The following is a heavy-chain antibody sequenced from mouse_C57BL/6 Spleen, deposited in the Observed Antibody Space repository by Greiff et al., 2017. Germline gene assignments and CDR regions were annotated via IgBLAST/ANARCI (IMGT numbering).Heavy chain of an antibody. J-gene: IGHJ4*01. CDR1: GYTLTGYW. CDR2: ILPGNGST. CDR3: TRLHDYSMDY. V-gene: IGHV1-9*01. Sequence: VQLQQSGAELMKPGASVKLSCKATGYTLTGYWIEWVKQRPGHGLEWIGEILPGNGSTNYNEKFKGNATVTADTSSNTAYMQLSSLTTEDSAIYYCTRLHDYSMDYWGQGTSVTVSS.